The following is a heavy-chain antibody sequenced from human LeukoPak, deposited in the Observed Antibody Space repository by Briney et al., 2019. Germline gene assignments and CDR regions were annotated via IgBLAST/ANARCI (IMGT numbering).Heavy chain of an antibody. CDR2: IEDDGGVK. CDR3: ARDADSSSWSMYYYYGMDV. D-gene: IGHD6-13*01. Sequence: GGSLRLSCAASGFTFSNYWMSWVRQAPGKGLDWVANIEDDGGVKYYVDSVKGRFSISRDNAKNSLYLQMNSLRAEDTAVYYCARDADSSSWSMYYYYGMDVWGQGTTVTVSS. J-gene: IGHJ6*02. V-gene: IGHV3-7*01. CDR1: GFTFSNYW.